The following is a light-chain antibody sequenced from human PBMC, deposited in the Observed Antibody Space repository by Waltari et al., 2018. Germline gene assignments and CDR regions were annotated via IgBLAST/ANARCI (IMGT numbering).Light chain of an antibody. CDR3: ASRGASKV. CDR1: SSDVGAYKY. CDR2: EVS. J-gene: IGLJ2*01. V-gene: IGLV2-8*01. Sequence: QSALTQPPSASGSPGQSVTISCTGTSSDVGAYKYVSWYQQHPGKAPKLLFYEVSKRAAGAPDRFSGSKSGNTASLTVSGLQAEDEADYYCASRGASKVFGGGTKLTVL.